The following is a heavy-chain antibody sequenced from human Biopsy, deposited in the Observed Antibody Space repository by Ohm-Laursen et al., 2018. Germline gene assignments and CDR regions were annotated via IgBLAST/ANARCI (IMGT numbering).Heavy chain of an antibody. CDR3: GNEVHGRDY. D-gene: IGHD2-15*01. V-gene: IGHV4-34*08. CDR1: GKTFSDYQ. CDR2: INQAGTT. J-gene: IGHJ4*02. Sequence: SQTLSLTCVVFGKTFSDYQWSWIRQPPGKGLEWIGQINQAGTTNYNPSLKSRVSISADASKNEFSLRLTSVTAADTAVYLCGNEVHGRDYWGLGAQVTVSS.